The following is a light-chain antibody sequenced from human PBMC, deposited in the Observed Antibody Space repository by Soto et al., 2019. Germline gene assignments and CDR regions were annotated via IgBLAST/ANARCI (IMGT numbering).Light chain of an antibody. CDR2: DVS. CDR1: QSVSSY. J-gene: IGKJ5*01. CDR3: QQRTDWPIT. V-gene: IGKV3-11*01. Sequence: EIVLTQSPVTLSLSPGERATLSCRASQSVSSYLAWYQQKPGQAPRLLIYDVSNRATGIPARFSGSGSGTDFTLTISGLEPEDFAVYYCQQRTDWPITFGQGTRLEIK.